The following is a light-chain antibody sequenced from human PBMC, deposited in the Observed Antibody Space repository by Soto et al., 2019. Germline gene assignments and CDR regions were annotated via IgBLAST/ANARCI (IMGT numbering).Light chain of an antibody. CDR2: TNN. CDR1: SSNIGSNT. J-gene: IGLJ2*01. V-gene: IGLV1-44*01. Sequence: QSVLTQPPSASGTPGQRVTISCSGSSSNIGSNTVSWYQQLPGTAPKLLIYTNNQRPSQVPARFSGSKSGTSASLAISGPQSEDEAEYYCAAWDDSLNGVVFGGGTKLTVL. CDR3: AAWDDSLNGVV.